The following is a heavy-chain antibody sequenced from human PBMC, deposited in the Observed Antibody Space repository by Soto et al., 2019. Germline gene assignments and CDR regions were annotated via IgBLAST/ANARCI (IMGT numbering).Heavy chain of an antibody. CDR1: GFTFSNYA. Sequence: GGSLRLSCAASGFTFSNYAMNWVRQAPGKGLEWVSAISGSGDSTYYADSVKGRFTTSRDNSKNTLYLQMNSLRAEDTAVYYCARRSSSWYFDYWGQGTLVTVSS. D-gene: IGHD6-13*01. CDR2: ISGSGDST. CDR3: ARRSSSWYFDY. J-gene: IGHJ4*02. V-gene: IGHV3-23*01.